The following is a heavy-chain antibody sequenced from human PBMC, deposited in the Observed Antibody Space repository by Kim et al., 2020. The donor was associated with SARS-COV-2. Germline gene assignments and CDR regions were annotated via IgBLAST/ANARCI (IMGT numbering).Heavy chain of an antibody. J-gene: IGHJ3*02. Sequence: SETLSLTCTVSGGSISSYYWSWIRQPPGKGLEWIGYIYYSGSTNYNPSLKSRVTISVDTSKNQFSLKLSSVTAADTAVYYCARVGLGYCGSTSCYSAFDIWGQGTMVTVSS. CDR1: GGSISSYY. CDR2: IYYSGST. D-gene: IGHD2-2*02. V-gene: IGHV4-59*01. CDR3: ARVGLGYCGSTSCYSAFDI.